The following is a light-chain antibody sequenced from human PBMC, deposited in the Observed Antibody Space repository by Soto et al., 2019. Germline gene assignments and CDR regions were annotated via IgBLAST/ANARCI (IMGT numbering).Light chain of an antibody. CDR2: DVS. J-gene: IGLJ1*01. CDR1: SSDVGGYNY. V-gene: IGLV2-14*03. CDR3: SSYSSTNTHV. Sequence: QSALTQPASVSGSPGQSITISCTGTSSDVGGYNYVSWYQPHPGKAPKLMIYDVSNRPSGVSNRFSGSKSGNTASLTISGLQAEDEADYYFSSYSSTNTHVFGTGTKLTVL.